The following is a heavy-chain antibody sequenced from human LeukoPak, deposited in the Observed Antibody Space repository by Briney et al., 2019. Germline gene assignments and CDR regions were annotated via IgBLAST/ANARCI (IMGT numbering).Heavy chain of an antibody. CDR1: GGSISSYY. CDR2: IYYSGST. Sequence: SETLSLTCTVSGGSISSYYWSWIRQHPGKGLEWIGYIYYSGSTYYNPSLKSRVTISVDTSKNQFSLKLSSVTAADTAVYYCARTTIFGVVIMRGYFDYWGQGTLVTVSS. D-gene: IGHD3-3*01. CDR3: ARTTIFGVVIMRGYFDY. J-gene: IGHJ4*02. V-gene: IGHV4-59*06.